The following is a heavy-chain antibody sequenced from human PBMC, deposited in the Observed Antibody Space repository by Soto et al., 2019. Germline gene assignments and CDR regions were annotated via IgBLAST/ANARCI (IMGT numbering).Heavy chain of an antibody. V-gene: IGHV3-21*01. CDR1: GFIFGRYS. CDR2: MSGGSDYI. Sequence: LRLSCAASGFIFGRYSMTWVRQAPGKGLEWISSMSGGSDYIYYADSVKGRFTISRDNAKNSLYLQMNSLRADDTALYYCAREVDFGFDHWGQGTPVTVSS. J-gene: IGHJ4*02. D-gene: IGHD5-12*01. CDR3: AREVDFGFDH.